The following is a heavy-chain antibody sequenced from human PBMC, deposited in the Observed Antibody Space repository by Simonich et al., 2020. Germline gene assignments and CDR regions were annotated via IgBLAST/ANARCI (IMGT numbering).Heavy chain of an antibody. Sequence: QVQLVQSGAEVKKPGASVKFSCKASGYTFTGYYMHWVRKAPGQGLEWMGWINPKSGGTNYAQKLQGRVTMTRDTSISTAYMELSRLRSDDTAVYYCARGRLTGDKGAFDIWGQGTMVTVSS. V-gene: IGHV1-2*02. D-gene: IGHD7-27*01. CDR1: GYTFTGYY. CDR3: ARGRLTGDKGAFDI. J-gene: IGHJ3*02. CDR2: INPKSGGT.